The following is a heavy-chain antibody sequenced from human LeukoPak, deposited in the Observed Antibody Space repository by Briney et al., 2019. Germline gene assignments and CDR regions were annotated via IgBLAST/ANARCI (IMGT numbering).Heavy chain of an antibody. D-gene: IGHD3-10*01. V-gene: IGHV3-30*04. Sequence: GGSLRLSCAASGFTFSSYAMHWVRQAPGKGLEWVAVISYDGSNKYYADSVKGRFTISRDNSKNTLYLQMNSLRAEDTAVHYCARDLWFGELLNWFDPWGQGTLVTVSS. CDR1: GFTFSSYA. J-gene: IGHJ5*02. CDR2: ISYDGSNK. CDR3: ARDLWFGELLNWFDP.